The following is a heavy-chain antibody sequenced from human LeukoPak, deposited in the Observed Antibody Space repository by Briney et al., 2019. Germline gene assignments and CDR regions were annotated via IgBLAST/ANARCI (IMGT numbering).Heavy chain of an antibody. J-gene: IGHJ3*01. V-gene: IGHV3-49*04. Sequence: GGSLRLSCTVFGFNFGDFAMSWVRQAPGKGLEWLGFIRSPIYGGTTDYAASVKGRFTISRDDSKSIAYLQMNSLKTEDTAMYYCTRDYPASFDVWGQGTLVTVSS. CDR1: GFNFGDFA. CDR3: TRDYPASFDV. CDR2: IRSPIYGGTT.